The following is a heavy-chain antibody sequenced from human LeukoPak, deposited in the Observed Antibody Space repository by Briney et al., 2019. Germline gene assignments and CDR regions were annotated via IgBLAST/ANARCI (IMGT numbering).Heavy chain of an antibody. CDR3: ARKQQLPYYYGMDV. D-gene: IGHD6-13*01. Sequence: KPGGSLRLSCAASGFTFSSYSMNWVRQAPGKGLEWVSSISSSSYIYYADSVKGRFTISRDNAKNSLYLQMNSLRAEDTAVYYCARKQQLPYYYGMDVWGQGTTVTVSS. CDR2: ISSSSYI. V-gene: IGHV3-21*01. CDR1: GFTFSSYS. J-gene: IGHJ6*02.